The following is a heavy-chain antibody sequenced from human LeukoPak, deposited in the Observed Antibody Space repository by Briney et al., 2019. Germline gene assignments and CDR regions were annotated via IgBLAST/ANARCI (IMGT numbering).Heavy chain of an antibody. CDR2: ISYDGSNK. D-gene: IGHD6-6*01. V-gene: IGHV3-30-3*01. J-gene: IGHJ4*02. Sequence: QAGGSLRLPCAASGFTFSSYAMHWVRQAPGKGLEWVAVISYDGSNKYYADSVKGRFTISRDNSKNTLYLQMNSLRAEDTAVYYCARGVYSSSSSLDYWGQGTLVTVSS. CDR3: ARGVYSSSSSLDY. CDR1: GFTFSSYA.